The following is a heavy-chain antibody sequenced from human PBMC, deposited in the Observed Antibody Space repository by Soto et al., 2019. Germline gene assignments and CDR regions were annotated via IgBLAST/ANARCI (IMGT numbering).Heavy chain of an antibody. Sequence: QVQLVQSGAEVKKPGASVRVSCKPSGYTLRNYAIHWVRQAAGQSLEWLASIDPGSGRATYSQKVQGRIIVTSDNSATTFYMDLTSLTSEDTAVYFCTRDLNGGNPFDYWGQGALVIVSS. V-gene: IGHV1-3*01. CDR3: TRDLNGGNPFDY. J-gene: IGHJ4*02. CDR2: IDPGSGRA. D-gene: IGHD2-8*01. CDR1: GYTLRNYA.